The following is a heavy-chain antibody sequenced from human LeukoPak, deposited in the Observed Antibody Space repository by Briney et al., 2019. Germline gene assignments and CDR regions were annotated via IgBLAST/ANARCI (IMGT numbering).Heavy chain of an antibody. J-gene: IGHJ4*02. CDR1: GFTFKNFA. CDR2: IPYRAGKS. Sequence: GGALRLSCSTSGFTFKNFALSWVRQAPGKGLDWVATIPYRAGKSYCADSVQGRFSISRDDSAKTVYLHLTSLRAGDTAIYYCAKVYCSSPRCFLPFDYWGQGTLVTVSS. D-gene: IGHD2-2*01. CDR3: AKVYCSSPRCFLPFDY. V-gene: IGHV3-23*01.